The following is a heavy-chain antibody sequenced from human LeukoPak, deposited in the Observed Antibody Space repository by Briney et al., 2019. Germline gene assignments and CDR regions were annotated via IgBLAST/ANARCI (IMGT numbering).Heavy chain of an antibody. CDR3: AKTLSERWAMVSIDY. D-gene: IGHD5-18*01. CDR2: ISGSGSST. Sequence: PGGSLRLSCAASGFTFSSYAMSWVRQAPGKGLEWVSGISGSGSSTYYADSVKGRFTISRDNSKNTLYLQMNSLRAEDTAVYYCAKTLSERWAMVSIDYWGQGTQVTVSS. CDR1: GFTFSSYA. V-gene: IGHV3-23*01. J-gene: IGHJ4*02.